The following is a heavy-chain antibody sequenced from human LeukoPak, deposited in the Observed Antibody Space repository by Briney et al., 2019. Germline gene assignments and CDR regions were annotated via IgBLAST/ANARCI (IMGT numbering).Heavy chain of an antibody. J-gene: IGHJ4*02. D-gene: IGHD6-13*01. CDR2: IYHSGST. CDR3: ARGTRWSSSWYY. V-gene: IGHV4-4*02. CDR1: GFIFSSYG. Sequence: GSLRLSCAASGFIFSSYGMHWVRQAPGKGLEWIGEIYHSGSTNYNPSLKSRVTISVDTSKNQFSLKLSSVTAADTAVYYCARGTRWSSSWYYWGQGTLVTVSS.